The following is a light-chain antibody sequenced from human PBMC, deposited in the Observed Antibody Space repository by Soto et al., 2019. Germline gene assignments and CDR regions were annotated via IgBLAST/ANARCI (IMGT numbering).Light chain of an antibody. CDR1: QSISSW. CDR3: QQYDTHPPT. Sequence: DIPMTQSPSTLSISVGDRVTITCRASQSISSWLAWYQQKPGKAPKLLIYKASSLESGVPSRFSGSGSGTDFTLTIGSLQPGDFATYYCQQYDTHPPTFGGGTKVEI. V-gene: IGKV1-5*03. J-gene: IGKJ4*01. CDR2: KAS.